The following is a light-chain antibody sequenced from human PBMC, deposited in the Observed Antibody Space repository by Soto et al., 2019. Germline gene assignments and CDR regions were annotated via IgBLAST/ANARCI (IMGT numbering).Light chain of an antibody. CDR2: DTS. V-gene: IGKV3-20*01. J-gene: IGKJ1*01. CDR1: QSVTSSS. CDR3: QQYGTLPWT. Sequence: EIVLPQSPGTLSLSPGERATLSCRASQSVTSSSVAWYRQKPGQAPSLLIYDTSTRATGIPDRFSGSGSGTDFTVTISSLEPEDYAVYFCQQYGTLPWTFGQGTKVE.